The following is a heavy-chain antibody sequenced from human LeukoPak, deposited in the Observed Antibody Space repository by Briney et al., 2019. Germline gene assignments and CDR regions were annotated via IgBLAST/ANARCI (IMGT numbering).Heavy chain of an antibody. CDR1: GGSISSYY. J-gene: IGHJ4*02. CDR2: IYYSGST. D-gene: IGHD6-13*01. CDR3: ARGPGYSSSWYLSHYFDY. Sequence: PSETLSLTCTVSGGSISSYYWSWIRQPPGKGLEWIGYIYYSGSTNYNPSLKSRVTIPVDTSKNQFSLKLSSVTAADTAVYYCARGPGYSSSWYLSHYFDYWGQGTLVTVSS. V-gene: IGHV4-59*01.